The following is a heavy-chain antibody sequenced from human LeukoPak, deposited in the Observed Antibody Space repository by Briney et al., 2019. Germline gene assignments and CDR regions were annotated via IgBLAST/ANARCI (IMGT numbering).Heavy chain of an antibody. D-gene: IGHD6-19*01. V-gene: IGHV3-30*18. J-gene: IGHJ4*02. Sequence: GGSLRLSCAASGFTFSSYGMHWVRQAPGKGLEWVAVISYDGSNKYYADSVKGRFTISRDHSKNTLYPQVNSLRAEDTAVYYRAKDRIAVGGTASMIFHYGGRGTLVSVSS. CDR3: AKDRIAVGGTASMIFHY. CDR1: GFTFSSYG. CDR2: ISYDGSNK.